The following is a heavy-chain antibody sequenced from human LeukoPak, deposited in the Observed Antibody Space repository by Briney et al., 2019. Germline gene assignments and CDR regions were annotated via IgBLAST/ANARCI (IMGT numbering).Heavy chain of an antibody. Sequence: GGSLRLSCAASGFTFSSYGMSWVRQAPGKGLEWVSAISGSGGSTYYADSVKGRFTISRDNSKNTLYLQMNSLRAEDTAVYYCAKDYDILTGYYKGFDYWGQGTLVTVSS. J-gene: IGHJ4*02. CDR3: AKDYDILTGYYKGFDY. V-gene: IGHV3-23*01. D-gene: IGHD3-9*01. CDR1: GFTFSSYG. CDR2: ISGSGGST.